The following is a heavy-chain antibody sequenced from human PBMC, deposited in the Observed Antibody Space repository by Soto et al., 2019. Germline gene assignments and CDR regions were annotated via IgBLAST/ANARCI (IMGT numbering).Heavy chain of an antibody. J-gene: IGHJ4*02. D-gene: IGHD1-26*01. CDR3: ARAGSGSFHFDY. CDR2: IYYSGST. CDR1: GGSISSYY. V-gene: IGHV4-59*01. Sequence: SETLSLTCTVSGGSISSYYWSWIRQPPGKGLEWIGYIYYSGSTNYNPSPKSRVTISVDTSKNQFSLKLSSVTAADTAVYYCARAGSGSFHFDYWGQGTLVTVSS.